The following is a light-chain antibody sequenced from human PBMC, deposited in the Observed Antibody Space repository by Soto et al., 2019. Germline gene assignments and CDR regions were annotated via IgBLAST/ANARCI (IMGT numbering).Light chain of an antibody. CDR2: AAS. CDR3: LQDYGDSWT. CDR1: RDVGSD. V-gene: IGKV1-6*01. J-gene: IGKJ1*01. Sequence: QMTQSPSSLSASVGEKIIITCRASRDVGSDVSWYQQKPGQAPKLLIYAASNLYTGVPSRFSGSRSGTEFTLTISSLQPGDFASYYCLQDYGDSWTFGQGTKV.